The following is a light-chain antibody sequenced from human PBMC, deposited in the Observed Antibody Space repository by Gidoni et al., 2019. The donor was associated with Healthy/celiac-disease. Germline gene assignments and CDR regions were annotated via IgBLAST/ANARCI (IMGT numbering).Light chain of an antibody. CDR3: SSYTSSSTVV. CDR2: DVS. Sequence: QSALTQPAAVSGSPGQAITISCTGTSRDVGGYNYVSWYQQHPGKAPKLRIYDVSNRPSGVSNRFSGSKSGHPASLTISGLQAEDAADYYCSSYTSSSTVVFGGGPKLTVL. J-gene: IGLJ2*01. CDR1: SRDVGGYNY. V-gene: IGLV2-14*01.